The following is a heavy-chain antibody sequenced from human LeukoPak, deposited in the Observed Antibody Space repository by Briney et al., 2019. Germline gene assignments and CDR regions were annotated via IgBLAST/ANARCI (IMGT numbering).Heavy chain of an antibody. J-gene: IGHJ4*02. CDR2: IRGSGGST. CDR3: ATARGGY. Sequence: GGSLRLSCAASGFPFSNNVMTWVRQAPGRGLDWLAAIRGSGGSTYYADSVKGRFTISRDNSKNTLSLQMTSLRAEDTAVYYCATARGGYWGQGTLVTVSS. CDR1: GFPFSNNV. D-gene: IGHD2-15*01. V-gene: IGHV3-23*01.